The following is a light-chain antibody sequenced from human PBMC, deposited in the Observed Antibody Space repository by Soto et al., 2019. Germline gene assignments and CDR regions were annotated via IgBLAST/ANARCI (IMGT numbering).Light chain of an antibody. CDR3: HQSYSPPTT. CDR2: AAS. J-gene: IGKJ1*01. V-gene: IGKV1-39*01. CDR1: QSISSY. Sequence: DIQMTQSPSSLSASVGDRVTITCRESQSISSYLNWYQQKPGKAPTLLIYAASTLQSGVPSRFSGCGSGTDFSLTISSLQPADFATYYCHQSYSPPTTFGQGTEVEIK.